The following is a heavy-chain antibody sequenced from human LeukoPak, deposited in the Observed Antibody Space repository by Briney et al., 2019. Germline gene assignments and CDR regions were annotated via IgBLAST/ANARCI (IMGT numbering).Heavy chain of an antibody. Sequence: GSLRLSCAASGFTFSNAWMSWVRQAPGKGLEWIGSIYYSGSTYYNPSLKSRVTISVDTSKNQFSLKLSSVTAADTAVYYCAGGSPGSYYIRTSYWFDPWGQGTLVTVSS. CDR1: GFTFSNAW. CDR2: IYYSGST. CDR3: AGGSPGSYYIRTSYWFDP. V-gene: IGHV4-4*02. D-gene: IGHD3-10*01. J-gene: IGHJ5*02.